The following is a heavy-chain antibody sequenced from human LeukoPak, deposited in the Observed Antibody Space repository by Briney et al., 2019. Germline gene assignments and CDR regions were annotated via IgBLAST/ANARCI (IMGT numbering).Heavy chain of an antibody. D-gene: IGHD3-10*01. CDR2: ISSSSSYI. J-gene: IGHJ4*02. CDR1: GFTFSSNS. Sequence: GGSLRLSGAASGFTFSSNSRNGVGQAQGKGWEGVSSISSSSSYIYYADSVKGRFTISRDNAKNSLYLQMNSLRAEDTAVYYCARDTLWFGESYGDYWGQGTLVTVSS. CDR3: ARDTLWFGESYGDY. V-gene: IGHV3-21*01.